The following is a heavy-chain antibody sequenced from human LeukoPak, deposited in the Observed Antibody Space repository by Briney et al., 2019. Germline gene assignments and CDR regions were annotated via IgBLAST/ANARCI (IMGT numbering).Heavy chain of an antibody. V-gene: IGHV3-66*01. J-gene: IGHJ4*02. Sequence: GGSLRLSCAASGFTVSSNYMNWVRQAPGKGLEWVSIIYTGVNTYYADSVKGRFTISRDNSKNTLYLQMNSLRAEDTAVYYCARDLRSSGYWGQGTLVTVSS. CDR1: GFTVSSNY. CDR2: IYTGVNT. CDR3: ARDLRSSGY. D-gene: IGHD3-10*01.